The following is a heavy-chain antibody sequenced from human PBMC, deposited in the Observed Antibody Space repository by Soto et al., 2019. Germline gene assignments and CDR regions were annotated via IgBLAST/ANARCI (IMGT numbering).Heavy chain of an antibody. CDR1: GYTFTSYG. Sequence: ASVKVSCKASGYTFTSYGISWVRQAPGQGLEWMGWISAYNGNTNYAQKLQGRVTMTTDTSTSTAYMELRSLRSDDTAVYYCARIRTINSGYYSSLGYWGQGTLVTVSS. V-gene: IGHV1-18*01. CDR3: ARIRTINSGYYSSLGY. J-gene: IGHJ4*02. D-gene: IGHD3-22*01. CDR2: ISAYNGNT.